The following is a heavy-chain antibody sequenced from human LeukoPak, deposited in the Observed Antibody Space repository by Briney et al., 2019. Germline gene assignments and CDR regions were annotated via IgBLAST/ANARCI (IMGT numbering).Heavy chain of an antibody. CDR2: ISAYNGNT. J-gene: IGHJ6*03. Sequence: ASVKVSCKASGYTFTSYGISWVRQAPGQGLEWMGWISAYNGNTNYAQKFQGRVTMTRDTSTSTVYMELSSLRSEDTAVYYCARADTVEGYYYYMDVWGKGTTVTVSS. V-gene: IGHV1-18*01. D-gene: IGHD5-12*01. CDR3: ARADTVEGYYYYMDV. CDR1: GYTFTSYG.